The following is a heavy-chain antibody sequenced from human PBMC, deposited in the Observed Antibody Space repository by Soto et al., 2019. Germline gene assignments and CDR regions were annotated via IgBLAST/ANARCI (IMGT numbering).Heavy chain of an antibody. Sequence: SLRLSCAASGFTFSSYGMHWVRQAPGKGLEWVAVISYDGSNKYYADSVKGRFTISRDNSKNTLYLQMNSLRAEDTAVYYCAKVLELTSITMVGGVPSWFDPWGQGTLVTVSS. CDR3: AKVLELTSITMVGGVPSWFDP. CDR2: ISYDGSNK. J-gene: IGHJ5*02. CDR1: GFTFSSYG. D-gene: IGHD3-10*01. V-gene: IGHV3-30*18.